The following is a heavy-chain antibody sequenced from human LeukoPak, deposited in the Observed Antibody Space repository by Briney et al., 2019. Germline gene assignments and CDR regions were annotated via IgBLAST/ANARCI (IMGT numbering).Heavy chain of an antibody. J-gene: IGHJ6*02. D-gene: IGHD1/OR15-1a*01. CDR2: ISGNGGRT. CDR1: RFTFSFFA. V-gene: IGHV3-23*01. Sequence: GGSLRLSCAASRFTFSFFAMSWVRQTPGKGLEWVSAISGNGGRTDHADSVRGRFTISRDNSKNTLDLQMSSLRAEDTAVYYCVKGMWNNYFYYALDFWGPGTTVTVSS. CDR3: VKGMWNNYFYYALDF.